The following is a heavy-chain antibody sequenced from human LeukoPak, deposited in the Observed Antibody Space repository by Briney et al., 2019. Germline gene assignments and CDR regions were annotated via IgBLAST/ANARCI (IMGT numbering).Heavy chain of an antibody. CDR2: IIPILGIA. J-gene: IGHJ5*02. CDR1: GGTFSSYA. Sequence: SVKVSCKASGGTFSSYAIIWVRQAPGQGLEWMGRIIPILGIANYAQKFQGRVTITADKSTSTAYMELSSLRSEDTAVYYCARGSIVVVPAAPNWFDPWGQGTLVTVSS. CDR3: ARGSIVVVPAAPNWFDP. V-gene: IGHV1-69*04. D-gene: IGHD2-2*01.